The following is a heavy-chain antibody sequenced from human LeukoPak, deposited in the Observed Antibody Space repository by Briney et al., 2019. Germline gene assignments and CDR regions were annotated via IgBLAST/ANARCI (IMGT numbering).Heavy chain of an antibody. D-gene: IGHD3-22*01. V-gene: IGHV3-48*02. CDR3: ARDLDTSGYTFDY. CDR2: ISSSSKVI. CDR1: GXTFSSYS. Sequence: GGSLRLSCAASGXTFSSYSMNWVRQAPGKGQEWVSYISSSSKVIYHADSVRGRFTISRDNAKNSLYLQMNSLRDEDTAVYYCARDLDTSGYTFDYWGQGTLVTVSS. J-gene: IGHJ4*02.